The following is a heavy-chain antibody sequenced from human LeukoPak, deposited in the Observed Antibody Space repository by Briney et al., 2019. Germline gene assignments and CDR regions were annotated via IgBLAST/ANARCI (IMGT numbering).Heavy chain of an antibody. J-gene: IGHJ3*02. CDR2: FDPEGGET. CDR3: ATDREDQWLDRRRGDAFDI. V-gene: IGHV1-24*01. Sequence: ASVKVSCKVSGYTLTGLSMHWVRQAPGKGLEWMGGFDPEGGETIYAQKFQGRVTMTEDTSTDTAYMELSSLRSEDTAVYYCATDREDQWLDRRRGDAFDIWGQGTMVTVSS. D-gene: IGHD6-19*01. CDR1: GYTLTGLS.